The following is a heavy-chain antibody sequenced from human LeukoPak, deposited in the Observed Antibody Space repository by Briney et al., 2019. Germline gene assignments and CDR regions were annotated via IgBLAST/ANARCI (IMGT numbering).Heavy chain of an antibody. CDR1: GYTFTSYA. J-gene: IGHJ4*02. D-gene: IGHD3-10*01. CDR2: INTNTGNP. CDR3: ARTYYGSGSYHLDY. Sequence: ASVKVSCKASGYTFTSYAMNWVRQAPGQGLEWMGWINTNTGNPTYAQGFTGRFVFSLDTSVSTAYLQISSLKAEDTAAYYCARTYYGSGSYHLDYWGQGTLVTVSS. V-gene: IGHV7-4-1*02.